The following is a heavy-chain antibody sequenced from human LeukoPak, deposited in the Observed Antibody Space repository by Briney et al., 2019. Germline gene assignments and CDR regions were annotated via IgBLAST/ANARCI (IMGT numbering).Heavy chain of an antibody. V-gene: IGHV3-11*01. CDR3: ATDGAGFDT. Sequence: PGGSLRLSCAASGFTFNDYYLSWIRQAPGKGLEWLSYINIGGTNTHYADSVKGRFTISRDNAKKSLYLEMNNLRAEDTAVYYCATDGAGFDTWGQGVLVTVSS. CDR1: GFTFNDYY. CDR2: INIGGTNT. J-gene: IGHJ5*02.